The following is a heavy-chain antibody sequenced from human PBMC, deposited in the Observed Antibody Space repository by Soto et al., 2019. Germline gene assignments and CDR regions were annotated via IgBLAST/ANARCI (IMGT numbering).Heavy chain of an antibody. V-gene: IGHV1-18*04. CDR2: ISAYNGNT. J-gene: IGHJ4*02. CDR1: GYTFTSYG. D-gene: IGHD3-10*01. CDR3: ARDLRITMVRGVTGFDY. Sequence: QVQLVQPGAEVKKPGASVKVSCKASGYTFTSYGISWVRQAPGQGLEWMGWISAYNGNTNYAQKLQGRVTMTTDTSTSTAYMELRSLRSDDTAVYYCARDLRITMVRGVTGFDYWGQGTLVTVSS.